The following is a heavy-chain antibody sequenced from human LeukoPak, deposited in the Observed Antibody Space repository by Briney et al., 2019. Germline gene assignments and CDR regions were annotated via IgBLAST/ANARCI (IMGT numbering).Heavy chain of an antibody. V-gene: IGHV3-30*18. CDR2: ISYDGSNK. CDR3: AKESTVTIYYYGMDV. D-gene: IGHD4-11*01. J-gene: IGHJ6*02. CDR1: GFTFSSYG. Sequence: GRSLRLSCAASGFTFSSYGMHWVRQAPGKGLGWVAVISYDGSNKYYADSVKGRFTISRDNSKNTLYLQMNSLRAEDTAVYYCAKESTVTIYYYGMDVWGQGTTVTVSS.